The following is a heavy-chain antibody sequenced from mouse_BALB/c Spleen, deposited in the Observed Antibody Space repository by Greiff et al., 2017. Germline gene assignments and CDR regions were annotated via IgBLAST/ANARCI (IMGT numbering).Heavy chain of an antibody. J-gene: IGHJ3*01. CDR2: ISYSGST. V-gene: IGHV3-2*02. Sequence: DVKLQESGPGLVKPSQSLSLTCTVTGYSITSDYAWNWIRQFPGNKLEWMGYISYSGSTSYNPSLKSRISITRDTSKNQFFLQLNSVTTEDTATYYCARRDSGGFAYWGQGTLVTVSA. CDR1: GYSITSDYA. CDR3: ARRDSGGFAY.